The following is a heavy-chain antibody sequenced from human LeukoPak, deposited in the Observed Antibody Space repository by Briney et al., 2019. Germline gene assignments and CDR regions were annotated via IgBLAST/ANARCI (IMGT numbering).Heavy chain of an antibody. CDR2: INSDGSIT. V-gene: IGHV3-74*01. CDR1: GFTFSSHW. CDR3: ARDYNWNPPDY. J-gene: IGHJ4*02. D-gene: IGHD1-1*01. Sequence: GGSLRLSCAASGFTFSSHWMHWVRHAPGKGLVWVSRINSDGSITTYADAAQGRFTIYRDNAKNTLYLQMNSLRVEDTAVYYCARDYNWNPPDYWGQGTLVTVSS.